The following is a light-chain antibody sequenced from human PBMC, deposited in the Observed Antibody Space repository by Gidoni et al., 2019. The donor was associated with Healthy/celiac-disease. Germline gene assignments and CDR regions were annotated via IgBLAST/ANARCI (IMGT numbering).Light chain of an antibody. Sequence: DIVMTQSPLSLPVTPGEPASISCRSSQSLLHSNGYNYLDWYLQKPGQSPQLLIYLCSNRASGVPDRFSGSGSGTGFTLKISRVEAEDVGVYYCMQALQTPFTFGPGTKVDIK. CDR1: QSLLHSNGYNY. V-gene: IGKV2-28*01. CDR2: LCS. J-gene: IGKJ3*01. CDR3: MQALQTPFT.